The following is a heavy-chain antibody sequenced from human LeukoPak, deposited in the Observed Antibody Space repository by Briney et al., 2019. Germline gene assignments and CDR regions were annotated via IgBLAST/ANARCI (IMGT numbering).Heavy chain of an antibody. CDR3: ARERDAFDI. CDR1: GYTFTDYY. V-gene: IGHV1-2*02. Sequence: ASVKVSCKTSGYTFTDYYIHWVRQAPGQGLEWMGWINPKSADINYSQKFQGRVTMTRDTSISAAYMELSRLRSDDTAVYYCARERDAFDIWGQGTMVTVSS. CDR2: INPKSADI. J-gene: IGHJ3*02.